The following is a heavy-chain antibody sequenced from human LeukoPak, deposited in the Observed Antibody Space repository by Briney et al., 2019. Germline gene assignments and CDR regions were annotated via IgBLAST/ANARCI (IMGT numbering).Heavy chain of an antibody. V-gene: IGHV4-39*07. CDR1: GGSISSTSYY. Sequence: SETLSLTCNVSGGSISSTSYYWGWIRQPPGKGLEWLGNIYYTGTTYYNPSLKSRVTISVDTSKNQFSLRLSSVTAADTAVYYCARVEDGSGSSDYWGQGTLVTVSS. CDR2: IYYTGTT. D-gene: IGHD3-10*01. J-gene: IGHJ4*02. CDR3: ARVEDGSGSSDY.